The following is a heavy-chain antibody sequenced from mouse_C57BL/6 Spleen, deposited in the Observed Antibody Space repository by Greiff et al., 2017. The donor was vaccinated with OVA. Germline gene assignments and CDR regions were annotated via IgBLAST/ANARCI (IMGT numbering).Heavy chain of an antibody. CDR3: ARQYGKGYYYAMDY. CDR2: IWSDGST. V-gene: IGHV2-6-1*01. Sequence: VQLKESGPGLVAPSQSLSITCTVSGFSLTSYGVHWVRQPPGKGLEWLVVIWSDGSTTYNSALKSRLSISKDNSKSQVFLKMNSLQTDDTAMYYCARQYGKGYYYAMDYWGQGTSVTVSS. CDR1: GFSLTSYG. J-gene: IGHJ4*01. D-gene: IGHD2-10*02.